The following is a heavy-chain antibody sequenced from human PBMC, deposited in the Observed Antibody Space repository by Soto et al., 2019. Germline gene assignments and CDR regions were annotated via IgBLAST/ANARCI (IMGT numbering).Heavy chain of an antibody. V-gene: IGHV3-23*01. CDR1: GFTFSSSA. CDR3: AKDPNYDFWSGYPNAMDV. CDR2: ISGSGGST. D-gene: IGHD3-3*01. J-gene: IGHJ6*02. Sequence: VQLLESGGGLVQPGGSLRLSCAASGFTFSSSAMSWVRQAPGKGLEWVSGISGSGGSTYYGDSVKGRFTISRDNSNNTLYLQMNSLRAEDTAVYYCAKDPNYDFWSGYPNAMDVWGQGTTVTASS.